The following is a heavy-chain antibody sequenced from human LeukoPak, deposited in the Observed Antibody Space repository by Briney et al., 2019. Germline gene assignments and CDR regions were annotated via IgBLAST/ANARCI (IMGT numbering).Heavy chain of an antibody. D-gene: IGHD5-12*01. J-gene: IGHJ5*02. CDR1: GYTFTNYA. CDR2: ISAYNGNT. CDR3: ATPSTPRGDSWQS. Sequence: GASVKVSCKASGYTFTNYAVHWVRQAPGQRLEWMGWISAYNGNTNYAQKLQGRVTMATDTSTSTAYMELRSLRSDDTAVHYCATPSTPRGDSWQSWGQGALVTVSS. V-gene: IGHV1-18*01.